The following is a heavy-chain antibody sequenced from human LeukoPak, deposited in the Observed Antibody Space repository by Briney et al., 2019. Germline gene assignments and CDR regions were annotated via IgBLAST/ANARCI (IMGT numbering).Heavy chain of an antibody. CDR2: ISSSSSYI. J-gene: IGHJ4*02. Sequence: GGSLRLSCAASGFTFSSYNMNWVRQAPGKGLEWVSSISSSSSYIYYADSMKGRFTISRDNAKNSLYLQMNSLRAEDTAVYYCARDGTAVGINYDYWGQGTLVTVSS. CDR1: GFTFSSYN. V-gene: IGHV3-21*04. D-gene: IGHD6-13*01. CDR3: ARDGTAVGINYDY.